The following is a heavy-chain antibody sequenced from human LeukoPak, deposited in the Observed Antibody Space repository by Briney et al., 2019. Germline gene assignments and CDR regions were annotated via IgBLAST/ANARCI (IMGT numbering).Heavy chain of an antibody. D-gene: IGHD3-3*01. CDR3: AKDLGLWSGYYTFDY. J-gene: IGHJ4*02. CDR1: GFTFSRYA. Sequence: PGGSLSLSCAASGFTFSRYAMSWVRQAPGKGLEWVSAISSGGVNTNYADSVKGRFTISRDNSKNTLYLQMNSLRAEDTAIYYCAKDLGLWSGYYTFDYCGQGILVTVSS. V-gene: IGHV3-23*01. CDR2: ISSGGVNT.